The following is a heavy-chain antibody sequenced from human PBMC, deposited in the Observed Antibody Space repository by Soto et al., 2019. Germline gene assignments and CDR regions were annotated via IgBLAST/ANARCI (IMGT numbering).Heavy chain of an antibody. CDR1: SGSIRRYS. V-gene: IGHV4-59*01. CDR3: ARRYGGNFDY. CDR2: IYYSGST. J-gene: IGHJ4*02. D-gene: IGHD1-26*01. Sequence: SETLSLTSTGTSGSIRRYSWSWIRQPPGKGLEWIGYIYYSGSTNYNPSLKSRVTISVDTSKNQFSLELTSVTAADTAVYYCARRYGGNFDYWGQGTLVTVS.